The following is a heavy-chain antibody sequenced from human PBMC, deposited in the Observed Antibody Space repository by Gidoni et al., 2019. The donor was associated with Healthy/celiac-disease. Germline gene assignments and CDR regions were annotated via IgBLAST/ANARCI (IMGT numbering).Heavy chain of an antibody. CDR3: ARRGSYYGSGSYYKGIDY. D-gene: IGHD3-10*01. CDR2: SKHSGST. V-gene: IGHV4-34*01. CDR1: GGSFSRYY. Sequence: QVQLQLWAAGLLQPSETLSLTCAVYGGSFSRYYWSGIRHPSGKGLEWSGESKHSGSTNYNPSLKSRVTISVDTSKNQFSLKLSSVTAADTAVYYCARRGSYYGSGSYYKGIDYWGQGTLVTVSS. J-gene: IGHJ4*02.